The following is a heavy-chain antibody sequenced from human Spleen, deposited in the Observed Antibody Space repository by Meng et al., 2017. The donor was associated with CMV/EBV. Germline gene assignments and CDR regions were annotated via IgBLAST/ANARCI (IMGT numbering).Heavy chain of an antibody. CDR2: ISSSSSYI. CDR1: GFTFSSYS. Sequence: GESLKISCAASGFTFSSYSMNWVRQAPGKGLEWVSSISSSSSYIYYADSVKGRFTISRDNAKNSLYLQMNSLRAEDTAVYYCAKGSSGSYFGGMDVWGQGTTVTVSS. V-gene: IGHV3-21*01. J-gene: IGHJ6*02. D-gene: IGHD1-26*01. CDR3: AKGSSGSYFGGMDV.